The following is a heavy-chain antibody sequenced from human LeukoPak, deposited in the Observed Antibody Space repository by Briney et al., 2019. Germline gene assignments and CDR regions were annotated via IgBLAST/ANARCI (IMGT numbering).Heavy chain of an antibody. Sequence: GGSLRLSCTASGFTVSSSYLSWVRQAPGKGLEWVADISGSGGNTYCADSVKGRFTISRDNSKNTLYLEMNNLRAEDTAVYYCAKARISSGVGYYSDWGQGTLVIVSS. CDR1: GFTVSSSY. CDR2: ISGSGGNT. D-gene: IGHD3-3*01. CDR3: AKARISSGVGYYSD. V-gene: IGHV3-23*01. J-gene: IGHJ4*02.